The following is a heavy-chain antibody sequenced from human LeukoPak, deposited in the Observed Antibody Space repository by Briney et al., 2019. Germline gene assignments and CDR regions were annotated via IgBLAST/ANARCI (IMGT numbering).Heavy chain of an antibody. CDR3: AKDATLAVAGGYFNY. V-gene: IGHV3-23*01. Sequence: PGGSLRLSCAASGFILTRYGMNWVRQAPGKGLEWVSGVTGGGGSTYYADSVKGRFTVSSDNSKNILYLEMNNLRSEDTATYYCAKDATLAVAGGYFNYWGQGALVTVSS. CDR2: VTGGGGST. CDR1: GFILTRYG. J-gene: IGHJ4*02. D-gene: IGHD6-19*01.